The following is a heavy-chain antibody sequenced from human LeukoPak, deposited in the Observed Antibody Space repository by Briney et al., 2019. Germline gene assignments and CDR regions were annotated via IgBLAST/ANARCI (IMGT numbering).Heavy chain of an antibody. V-gene: IGHV3-66*04. CDR3: ARHSGGDSYGYSFDY. CDR1: GFTVSTNY. CDR2: IYSGGTT. Sequence: GGSLRLSCAASGFTVSTNYMSWVRQAPGKGLEWVSVIYSGGTTYYAASVKGRFTISRDNSKNTLSLQMNSLRAEDTAVYYCARHSGGDSYGYSFDYWGQGTLVTVSS. J-gene: IGHJ4*02. D-gene: IGHD2-21*01.